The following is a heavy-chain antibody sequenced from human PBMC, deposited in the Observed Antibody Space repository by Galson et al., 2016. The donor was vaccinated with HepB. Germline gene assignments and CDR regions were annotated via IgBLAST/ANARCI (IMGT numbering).Heavy chain of an antibody. CDR1: GFALSSSE. Sequence: SLRLSCAGSGFALSSSEMNWVRQAPGKGLEWISFIRSSGTSTYYADSVKGRFAMSRDIAKNSVGLQMNSLRVEETAVYYCAVTTSGTYGDAFDLWGQGTNVIVSS. D-gene: IGHD2-2*01. CDR3: AVTTSGTYGDAFDL. V-gene: IGHV3-48*03. CDR2: IRSSGTST. J-gene: IGHJ3*01.